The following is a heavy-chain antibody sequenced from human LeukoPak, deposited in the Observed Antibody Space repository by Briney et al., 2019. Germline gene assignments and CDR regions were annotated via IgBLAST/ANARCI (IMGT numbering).Heavy chain of an antibody. V-gene: IGHV1-18*04. J-gene: IGHJ5*02. D-gene: IGHD6-13*01. CDR2: SSTYNGKT. CDR3: ARVPRGTAAGTGEFDP. CDR1: GYTFTSYG. Sequence: ASVKVSCKGSGYTFTSYGISWVRQAPGQGGEWMGWSSTYNGKTNYAQNLQGGVTLTTETFTRTVYLKLKSPTSDDTAAYSCARVPRGTAAGTGEFDPWGQGTMVTVSS.